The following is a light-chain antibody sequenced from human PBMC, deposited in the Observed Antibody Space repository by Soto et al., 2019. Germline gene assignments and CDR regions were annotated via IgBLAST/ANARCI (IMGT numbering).Light chain of an antibody. CDR2: DAS. CDR1: QAVSRY. CDR3: QQRSNWL. Sequence: EIVLTQSPATLSLSPGERATLSCRATQAVSRYLAWYQQKPGQSPRLLIYDASNRATGIPARFSGSGSGTDFTLIISSLETEDFAVYYCQQRSNWLFGPGTKVDIK. J-gene: IGKJ3*01. V-gene: IGKV3-11*01.